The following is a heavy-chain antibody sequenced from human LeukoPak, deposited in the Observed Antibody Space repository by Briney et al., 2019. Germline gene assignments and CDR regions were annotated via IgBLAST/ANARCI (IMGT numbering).Heavy chain of an antibody. V-gene: IGHV4-34*01. CDR3: ARAGGIFAVRGRTQTFDY. CDR1: GGSFSGYY. Sequence: SETLSLTCAVYGGSFSGYYCTWIRQSPGKGLEWIGEVHHSRGTSYNPSLKGRVSMSLDTSEKQFSLKLTSVTDADTGVYYCARAGGIFAVRGRTQTFDYWGQGTLVTVSS. J-gene: IGHJ4*02. D-gene: IGHD1/OR15-1a*01. CDR2: VHHSRGT.